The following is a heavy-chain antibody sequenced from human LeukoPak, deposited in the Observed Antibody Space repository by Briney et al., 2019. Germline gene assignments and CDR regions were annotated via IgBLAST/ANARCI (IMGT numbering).Heavy chain of an antibody. CDR3: ARSILGIAVAGFAFDI. J-gene: IGHJ3*02. V-gene: IGHV1-69*06. CDR2: IIPIFGTA. D-gene: IGHD6-19*01. Sequence: GASVKVSCKASGYTFTSYAISWVRQAPGQGLEWMGGIIPIFGTANYAQKFQGRVTITADKSTSTAYMELSSLRSEDTAVYYCARSILGIAVAGFAFDIWGQGTMVTVSS. CDR1: GYTFTSYA.